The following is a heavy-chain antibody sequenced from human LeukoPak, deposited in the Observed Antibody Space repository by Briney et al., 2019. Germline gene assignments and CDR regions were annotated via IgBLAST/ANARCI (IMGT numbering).Heavy chain of an antibody. CDR2: ISGSGGST. J-gene: IGHJ4*02. D-gene: IGHD3-16*01. CDR3: ARLPRHYYDLSPWDY. V-gene: IGHV3-23*01. CDR1: GFTFSSYW. Sequence: PGGSLRLSCAASGFTFSSYWMHWVRQAPGKGLEWVSAISGSGGSTYYADSVKGRFTISRDNSKNTLYLQMNSLRAEDTAVYYCARLPRHYYDLSPWDYRGQGTLVTVSS.